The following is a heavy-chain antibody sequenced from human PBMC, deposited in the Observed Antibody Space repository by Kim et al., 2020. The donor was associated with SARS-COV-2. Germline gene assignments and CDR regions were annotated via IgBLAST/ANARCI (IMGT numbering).Heavy chain of an antibody. D-gene: IGHD3-10*01. J-gene: IGHJ3*02. CDR1: GYTLTELS. Sequence: ASVKVSCKVSGYTLTELSMHWVRQAPGKGLEWMGGFDPEDGETIYAQKFQGRVTMTEDTSTDTAYMELSSLRSEDTAVYYCAVSAKPHFGFGEEGMHAFDIWGQGTMVTVSS. CDR3: AVSAKPHFGFGEEGMHAFDI. CDR2: FDPEDGET. V-gene: IGHV1-24*01.